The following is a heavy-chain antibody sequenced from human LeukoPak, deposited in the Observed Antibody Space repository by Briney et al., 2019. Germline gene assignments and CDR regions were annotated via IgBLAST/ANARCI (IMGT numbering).Heavy chain of an antibody. V-gene: IGHV3-30*01. J-gene: IGHJ2*01. CDR1: GFTFSSYA. CDR3: ARDLDL. CDR2: ISYDGSNK. Sequence: GGSLRLSCAASGFTFSSYAMHWVRQAPGKGLEWVAVISYDGSNKYYADSVKGRFTISRDNSKNTPYLQMNSLRAEDTAVYYCARDLDLWGRGTLVTVSS.